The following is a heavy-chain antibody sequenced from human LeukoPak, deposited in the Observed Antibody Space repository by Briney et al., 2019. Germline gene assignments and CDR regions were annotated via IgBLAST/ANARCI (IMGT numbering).Heavy chain of an antibody. J-gene: IGHJ4*02. D-gene: IGHD2-2*01. CDR3: ARSPWRVCGSTSCSGFFDY. CDR1: GGTFSSYA. CDR2: IIPIFGTA. Sequence: SVKVSCKASGGTFSSYAISWVRQAPGQGLEWMGRIIPIFGTANYAQKFQGRVTITTDESTSTAYMELSSLRSEDTAVYYCARSPWRVCGSTSCSGFFDYWGQDTRVTVSS. V-gene: IGHV1-69*05.